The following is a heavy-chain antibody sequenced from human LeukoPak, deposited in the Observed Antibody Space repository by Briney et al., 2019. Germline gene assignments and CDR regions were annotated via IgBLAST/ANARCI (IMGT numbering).Heavy chain of an antibody. CDR2: INWNAGGI. J-gene: IGHJ4*02. CDR3: ARETTLTTSLFDL. D-gene: IGHD4-11*01. CDR1: GFTFSNFN. Sequence: PGGSLRLSCAASGFTFSNFNMNWVRQAPGKGLEWVSGINWNAGGIGYADSVKGRFTISRDNAKNSLYLQMNSLRAEDTAVYYCARETTLTTSLFDLWGQGTLVTVSS. V-gene: IGHV3-20*04.